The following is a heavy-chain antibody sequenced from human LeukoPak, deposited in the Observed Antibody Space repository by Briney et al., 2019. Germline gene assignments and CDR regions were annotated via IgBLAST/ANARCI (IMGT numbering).Heavy chain of an antibody. CDR1: GGSISSYY. D-gene: IGHD2-15*01. V-gene: IGHV4-39*01. CDR2: IYYSGST. CDR3: ARQYCSGGSCYSVRIYYYYGMDV. J-gene: IGHJ6*02. Sequence: SETLSLTCTVSGGSISSYYWSWIRQPPGKGLEWIGSIYYSGSTYYNSSLKSRVTISVDTSKNQFSLKLSSVTAADTAVYYCARQYCSGGSCYSVRIYYYYGMDVWGQGTTVTVSS.